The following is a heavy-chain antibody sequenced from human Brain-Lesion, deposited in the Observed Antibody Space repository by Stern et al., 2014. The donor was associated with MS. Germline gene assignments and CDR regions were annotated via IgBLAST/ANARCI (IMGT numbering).Heavy chain of an antibody. D-gene: IGHD4-17*01. CDR2: IYASGNT. J-gene: IGHJ4*02. CDR3: ARDYGDLEFDL. V-gene: IGHV4-61*02. CDR1: GGPISSHSYY. Sequence: QVQLVQSGPGLVKPSQTLSLTCTVSGGPISSHSYYLSWIRQPAGKGLEWIGRIYASGNTNYNPPLKSRVSISVDTSKNQLSLRLSSVTASDTAVYYCARDYGDLEFDLWGQGTLVTVSS.